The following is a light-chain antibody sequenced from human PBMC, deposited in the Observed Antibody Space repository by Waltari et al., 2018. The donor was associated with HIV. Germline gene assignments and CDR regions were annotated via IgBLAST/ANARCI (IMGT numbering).Light chain of an antibody. CDR1: ELGDKY. CDR2: QNT. J-gene: IGLJ3*02. V-gene: IGLV3-1*01. Sequence: SYHLTQPPSVSVSPGQTATITCSGDELGDKYTCLYQQRPGQSPVLIISQNTKRPSGIPERFSGSSSGNTATLTISGTQAVDEADYYCQAWDSSTDVVFGGGTKLTVL. CDR3: QAWDSSTDVV.